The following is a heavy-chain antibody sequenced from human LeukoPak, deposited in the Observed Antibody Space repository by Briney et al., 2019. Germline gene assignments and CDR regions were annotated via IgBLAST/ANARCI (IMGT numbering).Heavy chain of an antibody. V-gene: IGHV1-69*05. Sequence: ASVKVSCKASGGTFSSYAISWVRQAPGQGLEWMGRIIPIFGTANYAQKFQGRVTITTDESTSTAYMELSSLRSEDTAVYYCARDKNAYYCDETGAFDIWGQGTMVTVSS. J-gene: IGHJ3*02. CDR1: GGTFSSYA. CDR2: IIPIFGTA. CDR3: ARDKNAYYCDETGAFDI. D-gene: IGHD3-22*01.